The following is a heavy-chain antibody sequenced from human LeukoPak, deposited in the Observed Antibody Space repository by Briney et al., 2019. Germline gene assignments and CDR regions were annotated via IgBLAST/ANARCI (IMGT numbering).Heavy chain of an antibody. D-gene: IGHD6-13*01. V-gene: IGHV3-23*01. CDR2: ISGSGGDT. CDR3: AKDGISSSSRFDP. CDR1: GFTFSNYA. J-gene: IGHJ5*02. Sequence: PGGSLRLSCAASGFTFSNYAMSWVRQAPGKGLEWVSSISGSGGDTYYADSVKGRFTISRDNSKNTLYLQMNSLKVEDTAVYYCAKDGISSSSRFDPWGQGTLVTVSS.